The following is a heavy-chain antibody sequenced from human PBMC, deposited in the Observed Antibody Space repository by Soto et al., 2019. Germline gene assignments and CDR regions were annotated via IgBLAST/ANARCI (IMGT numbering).Heavy chain of an antibody. Sequence: QVQLQESGPGLVKPSQTLSLTCTVSGGSISSGGYYWSWIRQHPGKVLEWIGYIYYSGNTYYNPSLKSRVTISEDTSNNQFSLKLSSVTAADTAVYYCARATYYYDSSGYSDRVLDYWGQGTLVTVSS. J-gene: IGHJ4*02. CDR3: ARATYYYDSSGYSDRVLDY. CDR1: GGSISSGGYY. V-gene: IGHV4-31*03. CDR2: IYYSGNT. D-gene: IGHD3-22*01.